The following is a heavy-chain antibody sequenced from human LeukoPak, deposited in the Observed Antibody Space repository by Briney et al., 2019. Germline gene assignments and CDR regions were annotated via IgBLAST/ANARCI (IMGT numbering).Heavy chain of an antibody. CDR2: ISGSGGST. Sequence: GGSLRLSCAASGFTFSSYAMSWVRQAPGKGLEWVSAISGSGGSTYYADSVKGRFTISRDNSKNTLYLQMNSLRAEDTAVYYCAKAGLYCSRGQARGRFDYWGQGTLVTVSS. D-gene: IGHD2-2*01. CDR3: AKAGLYCSRGQARGRFDY. V-gene: IGHV3-23*01. J-gene: IGHJ4*02. CDR1: GFTFSSYA.